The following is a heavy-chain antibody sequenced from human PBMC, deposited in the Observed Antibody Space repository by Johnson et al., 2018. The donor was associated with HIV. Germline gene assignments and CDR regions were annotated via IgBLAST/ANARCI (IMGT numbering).Heavy chain of an antibody. Sequence: VKLVESGGGLVQPGRSLRLSCPGSGFTFGEYAVSWFRQAPGKGLEWVGFIRSKAYGGTTEYAASVKGRFTISRDNSKNSLYLQMNSLRAEDMALYYCARRRDGSGSYGAFDIWGQGTMVTVSS. CDR2: IRSKAYGGTT. V-gene: IGHV3-49*03. CDR3: ARRRDGSGSYGAFDI. J-gene: IGHJ3*02. D-gene: IGHD3-10*01. CDR1: GFTFGEYA.